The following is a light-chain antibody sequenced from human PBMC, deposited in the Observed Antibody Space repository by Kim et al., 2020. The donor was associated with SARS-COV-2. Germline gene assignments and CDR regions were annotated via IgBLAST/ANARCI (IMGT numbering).Light chain of an antibody. CDR1: QSVNRK. Sequence: EVVMTQSPATLSVSPGESATLSCRASQSVNRKLSWFQQKPGQAPTLLIYDTSTRATDVPARFSGSGSGTEFTLTISSLQSEDVAVYYCQQYDNWPPWTFGPGTKVDIK. CDR2: DTS. CDR3: QQYDNWPPWT. J-gene: IGKJ1*01. V-gene: IGKV3-15*01.